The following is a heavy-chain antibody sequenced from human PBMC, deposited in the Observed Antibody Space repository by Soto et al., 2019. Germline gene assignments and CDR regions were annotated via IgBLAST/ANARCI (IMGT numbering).Heavy chain of an antibody. Sequence: QVQLQESGPGLVKPSQTLSLTCTVSGGSISSSGYYWSWIRQHPGKGLEWIGYIYDSGSTYYTPSLQSRVTISVDTSKNQSSLKLSSVIAADTAVYYCAREEGGGYDHRWFDPWGQGTLVTVSS. CDR1: GGSISSSGYY. CDR2: IYDSGST. V-gene: IGHV4-31*03. CDR3: AREEGGGYDHRWFDP. J-gene: IGHJ5*02. D-gene: IGHD5-12*01.